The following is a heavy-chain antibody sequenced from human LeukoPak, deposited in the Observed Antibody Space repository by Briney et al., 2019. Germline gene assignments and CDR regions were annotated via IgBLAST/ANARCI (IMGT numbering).Heavy chain of an antibody. CDR3: ARDYCSGGSCYLSPDAFDI. CDR2: INHSGST. Sequence: PSETLSLTCAVYGGSFSGYYWSWIRQPPGKGLEWIGEINHSGSTNYNPSLKSRVTMSVDTSKNQFSLKLSSVTAADTAVYYCARDYCSGGSCYLSPDAFDIWGQGTMVTVSS. V-gene: IGHV4-34*01. CDR1: GGSFSGYY. J-gene: IGHJ3*02. D-gene: IGHD2-15*01.